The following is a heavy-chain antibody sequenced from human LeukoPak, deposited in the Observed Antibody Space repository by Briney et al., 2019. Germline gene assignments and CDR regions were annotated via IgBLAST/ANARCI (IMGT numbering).Heavy chain of an antibody. V-gene: IGHV3-30-3*02. J-gene: IGHJ4*02. CDR1: GFTFSSYA. Sequence: GGSLRLSCAASGFTFSSYAMHWVRQAPGKGLEWVAVISYDGSIKDYADSVKGRFTISRDNSKNTLYLQMNILRAEDTAVYYCAKRSSSGWFDYWGQGTLVTVSS. D-gene: IGHD6-19*01. CDR2: ISYDGSIK. CDR3: AKRSSSGWFDY.